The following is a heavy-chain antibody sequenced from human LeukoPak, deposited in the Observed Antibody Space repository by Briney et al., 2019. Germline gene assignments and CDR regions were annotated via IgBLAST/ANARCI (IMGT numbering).Heavy chain of an antibody. CDR3: ARAQSIAVAGPGHY. J-gene: IGHJ4*02. Sequence: GGSLRLSCAASGFTFSSYSMNWVRQAPGKGLEWVSSISSSSSYIYYADSVKGRFTISRDNAKNSLYLQMNSLRAEDTAVYYCARAQSIAVAGPGHYWGQGTLVTVSS. CDR1: GFTFSSYS. D-gene: IGHD6-19*01. V-gene: IGHV3-21*01. CDR2: ISSSSSYI.